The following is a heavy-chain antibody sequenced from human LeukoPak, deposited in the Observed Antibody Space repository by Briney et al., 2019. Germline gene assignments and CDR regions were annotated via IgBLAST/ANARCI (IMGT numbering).Heavy chain of an antibody. D-gene: IGHD1-26*01. Sequence: SQTLSLTCAVSGGSISSGGYSWSWIRQPPGKGLEWIGYIYYSGSTYYNPSLKSRATISVDTSKNQFSLKLSSVAAADTAVYYCARDGRYYYAFDIWGQGTMVTVSS. CDR2: IYYSGST. CDR1: GGSISSGGYS. J-gene: IGHJ3*02. V-gene: IGHV4-30-4*07. CDR3: ARDGRYYYAFDI.